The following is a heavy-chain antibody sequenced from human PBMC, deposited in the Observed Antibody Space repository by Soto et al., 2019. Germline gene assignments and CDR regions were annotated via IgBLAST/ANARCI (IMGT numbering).Heavy chain of an antibody. J-gene: IGHJ3*02. Sequence: QVQLLQSGAEVKQPGASVTVSCKASGYDFLNNDINWVRQAPGQGLEWMGWMNPASGNTGFARKFEDRVAMTRSTSISTAYMDLGSLTSEDTAVYYCARIVLDRRGLRDFDMWGQGTLVTVSS. CDR1: GYDFLNND. V-gene: IGHV1-8*02. D-gene: IGHD3-16*01. CDR2: MNPASGNT. CDR3: ARIVLDRRGLRDFDM.